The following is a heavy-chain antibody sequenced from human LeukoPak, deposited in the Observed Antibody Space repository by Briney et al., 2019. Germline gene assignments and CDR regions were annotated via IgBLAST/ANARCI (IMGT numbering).Heavy chain of an antibody. Sequence: GGSLRLSCAASGFTFSSYSMNWVRQAPGKGLEWVSAISGSGGSTYYADSVKGRFTISRDNSKNTLYLQMNSLRAEDTAVYYCAKDVGSSSFRSYWGQGTLVTVSS. CDR2: ISGSGGST. J-gene: IGHJ4*02. D-gene: IGHD6-6*01. CDR3: AKDVGSSSFRSY. CDR1: GFTFSSYS. V-gene: IGHV3-23*01.